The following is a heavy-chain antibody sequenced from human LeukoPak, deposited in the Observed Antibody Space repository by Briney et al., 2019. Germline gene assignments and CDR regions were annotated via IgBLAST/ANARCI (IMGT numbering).Heavy chain of an antibody. Sequence: GASVKVSCKASGYTFTRYDMHWVRQAPGQGLEWMGRTNPNSHNPGYAQKFQGRVTLTWDTSISTAYMELSSLRCEDTAVYYCARGHVVDTVMVTGAFDIWGQGTMVTVSS. V-gene: IGHV1-8*01. CDR1: GYTFTRYD. CDR2: TNPNSHNP. J-gene: IGHJ3*02. CDR3: ARGHVVDTVMVTGAFDI. D-gene: IGHD5-18*01.